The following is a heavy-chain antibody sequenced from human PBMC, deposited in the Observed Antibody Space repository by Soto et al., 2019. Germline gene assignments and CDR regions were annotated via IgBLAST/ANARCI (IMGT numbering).Heavy chain of an antibody. Sequence: LRLSCAASGFTFSSYSMNWVRQAPGKGLEWVSYISSSSSTIYYADSVKGRFTISRDNAKNSLYLQMNSLRDEDTAAYYCARDPADYYDSSGYLPWGQGTLVTVSS. CDR2: ISSSSSTI. V-gene: IGHV3-48*02. CDR3: ARDPADYYDSSGYLP. D-gene: IGHD3-22*01. CDR1: GFTFSSYS. J-gene: IGHJ5*02.